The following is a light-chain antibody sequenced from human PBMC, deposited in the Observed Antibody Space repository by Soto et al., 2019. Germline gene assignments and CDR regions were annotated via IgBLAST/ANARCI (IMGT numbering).Light chain of an antibody. CDR3: QQSNSITWT. Sequence: DIQMTQSPSSLSASVGDRVTITCRASQGISTYLNWYQQKPGKAPKVLIYAASSLQSGVPSRFSGSGSETDFTLTISSLQPEDFATYSCQQSNSITWTFGQGTKVDNK. CDR1: QGISTY. J-gene: IGKJ1*01. CDR2: AAS. V-gene: IGKV1-39*01.